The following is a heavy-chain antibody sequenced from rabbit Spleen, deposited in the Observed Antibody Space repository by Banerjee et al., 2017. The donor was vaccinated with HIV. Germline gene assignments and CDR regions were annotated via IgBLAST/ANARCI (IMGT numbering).Heavy chain of an antibody. CDR3: ARDAAGREDFNL. V-gene: IGHV1S45*01. CDR2: IYAGSSGNT. J-gene: IGHJ4*01. CDR1: GFDFSGYG. Sequence: QEQLVESGGGLVQPGGSLKLSCKASGFDFSGYGMSWVRQAPGKGLEWIACIYAGSSGNTYYASWAKGRLTISKTSSTTVTLQMTSLTAADTATYFCARDAAGREDFNLWAPGTLVTVS. D-gene: IGHD4-2*01.